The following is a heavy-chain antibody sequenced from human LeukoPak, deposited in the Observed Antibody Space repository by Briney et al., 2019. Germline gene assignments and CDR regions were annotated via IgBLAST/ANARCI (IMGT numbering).Heavy chain of an antibody. CDR2: INPNSGGT. CDR3: GRGTSVSHIPYYYYFMDV. D-gene: IGHD2-2*01. Sequence: ASVKVSCKASGYTFTGYYMHWVRQAPGQGLEWMGWINPNSGGTNCAQKFQGRVTMTRDTSISTAYMDLSRLRSDDTAVYYCGRGTSVSHIPYYYYFMDVWGKGTTVTVSS. J-gene: IGHJ6*03. V-gene: IGHV1-2*02. CDR1: GYTFTGYY.